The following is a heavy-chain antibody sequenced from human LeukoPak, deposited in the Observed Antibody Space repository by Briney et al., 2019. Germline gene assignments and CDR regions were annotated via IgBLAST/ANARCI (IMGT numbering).Heavy chain of an antibody. J-gene: IGHJ4*02. CDR1: GGSISSSSYY. Sequence: SETLSLTCTVSGGSISSSSYYWGWIRQSPGKGLEWIGTMSNSGSTYYNPSLKSRVTISGDTAKNQFSLKQSSVTAADTAVYYCGRRSQAAAGRGIDYWGQGTLVTVSS. CDR2: MSNSGST. D-gene: IGHD6-13*01. CDR3: GRRSQAAAGRGIDY. V-gene: IGHV4-39*01.